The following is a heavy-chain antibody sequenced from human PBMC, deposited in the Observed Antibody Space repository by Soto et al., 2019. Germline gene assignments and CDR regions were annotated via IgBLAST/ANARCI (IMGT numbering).Heavy chain of an antibody. CDR2: INTDGSII. CDR1: GLIFSNYK. D-gene: IGHD2-2*02. Sequence: GGSLRLSCAASGLIFSNYKMHWVRQAPGKGLVWVSRINTDGSIIDYADSVKGRFTVSRDNAKNTLYLQMNSLRADDTAVYYCARNTDGLHYWGQGTLVTVSS. V-gene: IGHV3-74*01. J-gene: IGHJ4*02. CDR3: ARNTDGLHY.